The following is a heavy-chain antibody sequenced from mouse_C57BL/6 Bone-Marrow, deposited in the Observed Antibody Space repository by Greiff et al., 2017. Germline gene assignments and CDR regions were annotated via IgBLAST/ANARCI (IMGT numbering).Heavy chain of an antibody. V-gene: IGHV7-1*01. J-gene: IGHJ4*01. Sequence: EVKVVESGGGLVQSGRSLRLSCATSGFTFSDFYMEWVRQAPGKGLEWIAASRNKANDYTTEYSASVKGRFIVSRDTSQSILYLQMNALRAEDTAIYYCARDARYYGSGAMDYWGQGTSVTVSS. CDR1: GFTFSDFY. CDR2: SRNKANDYTT. D-gene: IGHD1-1*01. CDR3: ARDARYYGSGAMDY.